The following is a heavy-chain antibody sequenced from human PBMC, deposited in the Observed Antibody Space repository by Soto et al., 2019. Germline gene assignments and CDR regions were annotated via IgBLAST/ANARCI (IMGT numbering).Heavy chain of an antibody. J-gene: IGHJ6*02. D-gene: IGHD1-26*01. V-gene: IGHV3-9*01. CDR1: GFTFDDYA. CDR3: AKSVGAYYYYGMDV. Sequence: DVQLVESGGGLVQPGRSLRLSCAASGFTFDDYAMHWVRQAPGKGLEWVSGISWNSGSIGYADSVKGRFTISRDNAKNSLYLQMNSLRAEDTALYYCAKSVGAYYYYGMDVWGQGTTVTVSS. CDR2: ISWNSGSI.